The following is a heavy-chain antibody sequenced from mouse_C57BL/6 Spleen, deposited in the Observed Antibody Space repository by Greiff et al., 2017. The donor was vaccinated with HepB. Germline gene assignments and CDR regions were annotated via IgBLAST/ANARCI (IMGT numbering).Heavy chain of an antibody. CDR1: GFSLTSYG. J-gene: IGHJ4*01. Sequence: QVQLKESGPGLVQPSQSLSITCTVSGFSLTSYGVHWVRQSPGKGLEWLRVIWSGGSTDYNAAFISRLSISKDNSKSQVFFKMNSLQADDTAIYYCARKGLLYAMDYWGQGTSVTVSS. V-gene: IGHV2-2*01. CDR2: IWSGGST. D-gene: IGHD3-1*01. CDR3: ARKGLLYAMDY.